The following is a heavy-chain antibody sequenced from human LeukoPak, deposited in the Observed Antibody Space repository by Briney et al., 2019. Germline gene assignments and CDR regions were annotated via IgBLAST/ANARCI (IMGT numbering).Heavy chain of an antibody. V-gene: IGHV1-2*02. CDR1: GYTFTDYY. J-gene: IGHJ3*02. Sequence: ASVKVSCKASGYTFTDYYMHWVRQAPGQGLEWMGWINPNSGATNYAQKFQDRVTMTRDTSISTAYMELSRLRSDDTAVYYCAREAFTTVTSATDAFDIWGQGTMVTVSS. CDR2: INPNSGAT. CDR3: AREAFTTVTSATDAFDI. D-gene: IGHD4-17*01.